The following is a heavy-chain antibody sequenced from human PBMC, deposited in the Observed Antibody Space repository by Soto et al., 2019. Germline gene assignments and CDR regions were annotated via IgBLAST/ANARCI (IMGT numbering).Heavy chain of an antibody. CDR1: GFTFSSYG. D-gene: IGHD6-13*01. CDR2: ISYDGSIQ. J-gene: IGHJ4*02. V-gene: IGHV3-30*18. CDR3: AKSRMGSSWYEGDS. Sequence: QVHLVESGGGVVQPGRSLRLSCAASGFTFSSYGMHWVRQAPGKGLEWLAVISYDGSIQYCADSVKGRFTISRDNSKNTLYLQMNSLRPEDTAVYLCAKSRMGSSWYEGDSWGQGTLVTVSS.